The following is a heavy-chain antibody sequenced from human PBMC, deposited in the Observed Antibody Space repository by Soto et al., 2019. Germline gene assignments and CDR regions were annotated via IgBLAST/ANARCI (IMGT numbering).Heavy chain of an antibody. CDR3: ARDRYGDPLWGQDDFDY. CDR1: GFIFSSYG. V-gene: IGHV3-30*03. CDR2: MSFDGSVK. D-gene: IGHD4-17*01. Sequence: GGSLRLSCAASGFIFSSYGMNWVRQAPGKGLEWVAVMSFDGSVKYYADSVKGRFTISRDNSKNTLYLQMNSLRAEDTAVYYCARDRYGDPLWGQDDFDYWGQGTLVTVSS. J-gene: IGHJ4*02.